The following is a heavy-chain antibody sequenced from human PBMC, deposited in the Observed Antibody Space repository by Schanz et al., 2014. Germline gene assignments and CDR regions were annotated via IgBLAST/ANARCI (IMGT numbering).Heavy chain of an antibody. D-gene: IGHD3-10*01. CDR2: LRSDGSRR. J-gene: IGHJ4*02. Sequence: VQLVESGGGVVQPGGSLRLSCVGSGYSFSDYDMYWIRQAPGKGLEWLAFLRSDGSRRDYVDSVKGRFTISRDNSRDTLYLQMNDLRAEDTALYYCAKGRFGELLDYGGQGTLVTVSS. CDR1: GYSFSDYD. V-gene: IGHV3-30*02. CDR3: AKGRFGELLDY.